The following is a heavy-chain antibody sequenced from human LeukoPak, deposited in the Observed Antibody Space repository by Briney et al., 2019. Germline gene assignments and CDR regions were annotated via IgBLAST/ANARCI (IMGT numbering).Heavy chain of an antibody. J-gene: IGHJ4*02. V-gene: IGHV3-48*03. CDR3: ARDSGRREDS. CDR2: IRRSGSTI. CDR1: GFTFSSYE. Sequence: GGSLRLSCAAAGFTFSSYEMNWVRQAPGKGLEWLSHIRRSGSTIYYADSVKGRFTISRDNAKNSLYLQMNSLRAEDTAVYYCARDSGRREDSWGQGTLVTVSS. D-gene: IGHD1-26*01.